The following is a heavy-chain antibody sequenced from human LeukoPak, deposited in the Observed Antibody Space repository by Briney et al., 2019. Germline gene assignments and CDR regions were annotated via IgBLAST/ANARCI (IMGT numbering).Heavy chain of an antibody. J-gene: IGHJ4*02. CDR2: ISAYNGNT. Sequence: GASVKVSCKASGYTFTSYGISWVRQAPGQGLEWMGWISAYNGNTNYAQKLQGRVTMTTDTSTSTAYMELRGLRSDDTAVYYCARVRITMVRGVTTPSFDYWGQGTLVTVSS. CDR3: ARVRITMVRGVTTPSFDY. D-gene: IGHD3-10*01. V-gene: IGHV1-18*01. CDR1: GYTFTSYG.